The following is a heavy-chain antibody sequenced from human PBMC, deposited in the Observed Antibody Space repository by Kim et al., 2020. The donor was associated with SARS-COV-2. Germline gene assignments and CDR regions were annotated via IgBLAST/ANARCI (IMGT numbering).Heavy chain of an antibody. Sequence: SETLSLTCTVSGGSISSGGYYWSWIRQHPGKGLEWIGYIYYSGSTYYNPSLKSRVTISVDTSKNQFSLKLSSVTAADTAVYYCARDRGYGSGIWFDPWGQGTLVTVSS. V-gene: IGHV4-31*03. CDR3: ARDRGYGSGIWFDP. CDR1: GGSISSGGYY. D-gene: IGHD3-10*01. J-gene: IGHJ5*02. CDR2: IYYSGST.